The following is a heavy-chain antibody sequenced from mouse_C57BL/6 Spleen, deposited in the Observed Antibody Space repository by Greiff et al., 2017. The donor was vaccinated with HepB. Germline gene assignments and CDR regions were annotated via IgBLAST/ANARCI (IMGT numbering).Heavy chain of an antibody. V-gene: IGHV1-69*01. D-gene: IGHD1-1*01. CDR1: GYTFTSYW. Sequence: QVQLQQPGAELVMPGASVKLSCKASGYTFTSYWMHWVKQRPGQGLEWIGEIDPSDSYTNYNQKFKGKSTLTVDKCSSTAYMQLSSLTSEDSAVYYCARGLTTDFDYWGQGTTLTVSS. J-gene: IGHJ2*01. CDR3: ARGLTTDFDY. CDR2: IDPSDSYT.